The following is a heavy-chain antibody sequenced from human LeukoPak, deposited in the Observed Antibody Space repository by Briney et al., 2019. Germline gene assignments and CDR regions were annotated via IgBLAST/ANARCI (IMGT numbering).Heavy chain of an antibody. J-gene: IGHJ3*02. CDR1: GGSISSGGYY. CDR2: IYYSWST. Sequence: SETLSLTCTVSGGSISSGGYYWSWIRQHPGKGLEWIGYIYYSWSTYYNPSLKSRVTISVDTSKNQFSLKLSSVTAADTAVYYCARDRPGVPAAIAHIDAFDIWGQGTMVTVCS. D-gene: IGHD2-2*02. V-gene: IGHV4-31*03. CDR3: ARDRPGVPAAIAHIDAFDI.